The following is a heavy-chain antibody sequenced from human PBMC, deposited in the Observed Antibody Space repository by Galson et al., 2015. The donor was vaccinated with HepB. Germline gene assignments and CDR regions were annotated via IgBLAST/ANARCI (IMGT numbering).Heavy chain of an antibody. CDR1: GFTFSSYT. CDR3: ARDFVGPLRRAGPFDY. V-gene: IGHV3-23*01. CDR2: ISGSGGNT. J-gene: IGHJ4*02. Sequence: SLRLSCAASGFTFSSYTMIWVRQAPGKGLEWVSGISGSGGNTYYADSVKGRFTISRDNSKNTLYLQMNSLRAGDTAVYYCARDFVGPLRRAGPFDYWGQGTLVTVSS. D-gene: IGHD6-13*01.